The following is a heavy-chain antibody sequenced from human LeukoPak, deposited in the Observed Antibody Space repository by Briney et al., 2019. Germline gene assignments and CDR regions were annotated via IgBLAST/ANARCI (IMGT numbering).Heavy chain of an antibody. Sequence: SETLSLTCAVYGGSFSGYYWSWIRQPPGKGLGWIGEINHSGSTNYNPSLKSRVTISVDTSKNQFSLKLSSVTAADTAVYYCASLVYDSSGYSLNPFDYWGQGTLVTVSS. V-gene: IGHV4-34*01. CDR1: GGSFSGYY. J-gene: IGHJ4*02. D-gene: IGHD3-22*01. CDR2: INHSGST. CDR3: ASLVYDSSGYSLNPFDY.